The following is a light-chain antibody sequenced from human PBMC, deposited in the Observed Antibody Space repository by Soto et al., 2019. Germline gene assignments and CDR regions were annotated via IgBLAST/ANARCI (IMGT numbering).Light chain of an antibody. CDR3: QQYNNWPRT. CDR2: GAS. Sequence: EIVMTQSPATLSVSPGERATLSCRASQSVSSNLAWYQQKPGQAPRLLIYGASTRATGIPARFSGSGSGTEFTLTICSLQSEDFAVYYCQQYNNWPRTVGQGTKVDIK. V-gene: IGKV3-15*01. CDR1: QSVSSN. J-gene: IGKJ1*01.